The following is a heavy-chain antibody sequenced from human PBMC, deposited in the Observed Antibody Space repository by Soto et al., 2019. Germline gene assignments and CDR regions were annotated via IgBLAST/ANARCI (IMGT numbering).Heavy chain of an antibody. CDR1: GFTFSNYA. CDR3: ATYIPGVRYYGMDV. J-gene: IGHJ6*02. D-gene: IGHD2-2*01. Sequence: EVQLLESGGGLVQPGGSLRLSCAASGFTFSNYAMKWVRQAPGKGLEWVSLIGESGTPTYYADSVKGRFTISRDNSGNTLFLDMYSLRAEDTAVYYCATYIPGVRYYGMDVWGQGTTVTVSS. V-gene: IGHV3-23*01. CDR2: IGESGTPT.